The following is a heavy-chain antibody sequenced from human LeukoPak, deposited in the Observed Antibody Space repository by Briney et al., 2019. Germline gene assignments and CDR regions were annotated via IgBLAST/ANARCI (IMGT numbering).Heavy chain of an antibody. V-gene: IGHV3-21*01. J-gene: IGHJ4*02. CDR1: GFTFSSYS. CDR3: ARSPGIAVAGTQDDY. D-gene: IGHD6-19*01. CDR2: ISSSSSYI. Sequence: GGSLRLSRAASGFTFSSYSMNWVRQAPGKGLEWVSSISSSSSYIYYADSVKGRFTISRDNAKNSLYLQMNSLRAEDTAVYYCARSPGIAVAGTQDDYWGQGTLVTVSS.